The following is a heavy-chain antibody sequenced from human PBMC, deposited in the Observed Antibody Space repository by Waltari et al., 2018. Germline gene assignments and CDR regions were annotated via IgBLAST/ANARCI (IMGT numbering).Heavy chain of an antibody. D-gene: IGHD3-3*01. J-gene: IGHJ4*02. CDR1: GYIFTGYY. V-gene: IGHV1-2*02. CDR2: INPNSGGT. Sequence: QVQLVQSGAEVKKPGASVNVSCQASGYIFTGYYMHWVRQAPGQGLEWMGWINPNSGGTNYAQRFQGRVTMTRDTSISTDYVVLSSLRSDDTSVYYCARCLAGLRFLQWLHFDSWGQGALVTVSS. CDR3: ARCLAGLRFLQWLHFDS.